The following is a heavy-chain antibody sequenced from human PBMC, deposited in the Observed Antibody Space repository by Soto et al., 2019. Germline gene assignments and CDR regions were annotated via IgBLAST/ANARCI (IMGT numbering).Heavy chain of an antibody. V-gene: IGHV1-24*01. CDR3: TRAYGAETFDF. CDR2: XDPXGXXX. D-gene: IGHD3-10*01. Sequence: ASVQVSCKISGHTLTEFSIHLVRQAPGKGLEWXGXXDPXGXXXIXXXXWHGRVPVTEDPVTDTAYMELSVLKSHATVTYYCTRAYGAETFDFWGQGTRVTVSS. J-gene: IGHJ5*01. CDR1: GHTLTEFS.